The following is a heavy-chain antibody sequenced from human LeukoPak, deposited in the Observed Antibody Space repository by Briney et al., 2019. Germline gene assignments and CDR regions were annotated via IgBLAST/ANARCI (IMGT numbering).Heavy chain of an antibody. D-gene: IGHD5-18*01. CDR1: GFTFSGYA. CDR3: AKTHSYGYAFDY. CDR2: ISGSGGST. V-gene: IGHV3-23*01. Sequence: GGSLRLSCAASGFTFSGYAMSWVRQAPGKGLEWVSAISGSGGSTYYADSVKGRFTISRDNSKNTLYLQMNSLRAEDTAVYYCAKTHSYGYAFDYWGQGTLVTVSS. J-gene: IGHJ4*02.